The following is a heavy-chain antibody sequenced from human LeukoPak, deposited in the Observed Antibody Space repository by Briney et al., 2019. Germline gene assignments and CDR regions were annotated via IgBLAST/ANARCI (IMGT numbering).Heavy chain of an antibody. V-gene: IGHV3-7*01. CDR3: ARVGTWELQRVFDY. J-gene: IGHJ4*02. CDR1: GFTFTDYW. Sequence: PGGSLRLSCAASGFTFTDYWMAWVRQVPGKGLEWVANIHKAGTESYYVDSVKGRFAIPRDNAKNSLYLQLSSLRVDDTAVYYCARVGTWELQRVFDYWGQGTLVTVPS. D-gene: IGHD1-26*01. CDR2: IHKAGTES.